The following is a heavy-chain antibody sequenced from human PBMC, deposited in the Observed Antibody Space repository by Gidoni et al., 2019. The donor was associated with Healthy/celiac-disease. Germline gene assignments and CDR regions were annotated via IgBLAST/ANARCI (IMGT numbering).Heavy chain of an antibody. J-gene: IGHJ4*02. V-gene: IGHV4-59*01. D-gene: IGHD3-10*01. CDR1: AGSISSYY. Sequence: QVQLQDSGPGLAKPSETLSLTCTVPAGSISSYYWSWIRQRPGKGLEWIGYIYYSGSTNYNPSLKSRVTISVDTDKNQFSLKLSFVTAADTAVYYCAREDYYGSGLDYWGQGTLVTVSS. CDR2: IYYSGST. CDR3: AREDYYGSGLDY.